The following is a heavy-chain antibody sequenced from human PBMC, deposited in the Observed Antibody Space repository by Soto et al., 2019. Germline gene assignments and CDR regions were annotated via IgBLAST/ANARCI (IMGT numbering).Heavy chain of an antibody. CDR1: GYTFTDYD. J-gene: IGHJ5*02. CDR2: MNPNSGET. Sequence: QEQLVQSGAEVKKPGASVKVSCKTSGYTFTDYDINWVRQATGQGLEWIGWMNPNSGETGYAQKFQGRVTMTRSASLSTAYLELSSLISDDTAVYYCARVAVAVRPRLYNWIDPWGQGTLVTISS. V-gene: IGHV1-8*01. CDR3: ARVAVAVRPRLYNWIDP. D-gene: IGHD6-19*01.